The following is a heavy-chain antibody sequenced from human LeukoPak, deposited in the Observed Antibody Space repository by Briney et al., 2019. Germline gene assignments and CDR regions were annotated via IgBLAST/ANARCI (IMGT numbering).Heavy chain of an antibody. CDR3: ARHDGEGSGSLSY. D-gene: IGHD3-10*01. CDR2: MHYSGST. J-gene: IGHJ4*02. CDR1: GGFISSFS. V-gene: IGHV4-59*08. Sequence: PSETPSLTCTVSGGFISSFSWNWIRQSPGKGLEWIGYMHYSGSTNYNPSLKSRVSISLDTSKNQFSLKLTSVTAADTAVYYCARHDGEGSGSLSYWGQGILVTVSS.